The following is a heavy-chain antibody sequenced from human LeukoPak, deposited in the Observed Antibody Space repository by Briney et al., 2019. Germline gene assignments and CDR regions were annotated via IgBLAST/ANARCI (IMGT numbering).Heavy chain of an antibody. J-gene: IGHJ4*02. Sequence: PSETLSLTCAVYGGSFSGYYWSWIRQPPGKGLGWIGEINHSGSTNYNPSLKSRVTISVDTSKNQFSLKLSSVTAADTAVYYCARVRRFSYYYDSSGSIRAPFDYWGQGTLVTVSS. CDR3: ARVRRFSYYYDSSGSIRAPFDY. CDR2: INHSGST. D-gene: IGHD3-22*01. CDR1: GGSFSGYY. V-gene: IGHV4-34*01.